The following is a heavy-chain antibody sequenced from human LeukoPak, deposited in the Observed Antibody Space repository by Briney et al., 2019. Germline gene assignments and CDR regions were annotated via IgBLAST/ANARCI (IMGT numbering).Heavy chain of an antibody. CDR1: GGTFSSYA. Sequence: ASVKVSCKASGGTFSSYAISWVRQAPGQGLEWMGGIIPIFGTANYAQKFQGRVTMTTDTSTSTAYMELRSLRSDGTAVYYCARALLWFGEPSHIDYWGQGTLVTASS. CDR3: ARALLWFGEPSHIDY. V-gene: IGHV1-69*05. J-gene: IGHJ4*02. D-gene: IGHD3-10*01. CDR2: IIPIFGTA.